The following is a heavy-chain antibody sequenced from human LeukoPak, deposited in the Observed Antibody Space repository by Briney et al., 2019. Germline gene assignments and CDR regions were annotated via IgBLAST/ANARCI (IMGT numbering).Heavy chain of an antibody. CDR1: GFTFSSYA. J-gene: IGHJ6*02. Sequence: GGSLRLSCAASGFTFSSYAMSWVRQAPGKGLEWVSAISGSGGSTYYADSVKGRFTISRDNSKNTLYLQMNSLRAEDTAVYYCAKDVSSGYRYYYYGMDVWGRGTTVTVSS. CDR2: ISGSGGST. CDR3: AKDVSSGYRYYYYGMDV. V-gene: IGHV3-23*01. D-gene: IGHD3-22*01.